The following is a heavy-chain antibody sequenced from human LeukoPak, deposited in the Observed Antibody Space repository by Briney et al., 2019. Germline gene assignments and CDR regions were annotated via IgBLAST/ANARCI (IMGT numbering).Heavy chain of an antibody. Sequence: AWALTLSCAASGFTFSSYSMNWLRQAPAKGLEGVSSISGSSSYIYYADSVKGRFTISRDNAKNSLHLQMSSLRAEDTAVYYCARDSANVVGAKSIFDYWGQGALVTVSS. CDR1: GFTFSSYS. J-gene: IGHJ4*02. CDR2: ISGSSSYI. V-gene: IGHV3-21*01. CDR3: ARDSANVVGAKSIFDY. D-gene: IGHD1-26*01.